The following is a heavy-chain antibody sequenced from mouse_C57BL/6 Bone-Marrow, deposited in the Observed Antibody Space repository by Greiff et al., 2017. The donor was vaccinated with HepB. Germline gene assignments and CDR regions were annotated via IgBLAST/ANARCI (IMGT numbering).Heavy chain of an antibody. CDR3: AREEHGYVDY. CDR1: GYTFTSYG. J-gene: IGHJ2*01. Sequence: VKLVESGAELARPGASVKLSCKASGYTFTSYGISWVKQRTGQGLEWIGEIYPRSGNTYYNEKFKGKATLTADKSSSTAYMELRSLTSEDSAVYFCAREEHGYVDYWGQGTTLTVSS. V-gene: IGHV1-81*01. CDR2: IYPRSGNT. D-gene: IGHD2-2*01.